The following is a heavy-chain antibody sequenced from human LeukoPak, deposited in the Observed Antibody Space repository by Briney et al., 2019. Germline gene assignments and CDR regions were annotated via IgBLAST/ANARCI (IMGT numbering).Heavy chain of an antibody. V-gene: IGHV6-1*01. CDR3: AREARPFSARRCFDY. D-gene: IGHD4/OR15-4a*01. CDR1: GDSVSSNSAA. Sequence: SQTLSLTCAISGDSVSSNSAAWNWIRQSPSRGLEWLGRTYYRSKWYNDYAVSVKSRLTINPDTSKNQFALQLNSVTPEDTAVYYCAREARPFSARRCFDYWGQGTLVTVSS. J-gene: IGHJ4*02. CDR2: TYYRSKWYN.